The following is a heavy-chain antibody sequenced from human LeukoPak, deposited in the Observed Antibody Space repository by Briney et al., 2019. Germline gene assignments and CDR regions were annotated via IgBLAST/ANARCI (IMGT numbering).Heavy chain of an antibody. CDR1: GFTFSSYW. CDR3: AREGLYYYGMDV. V-gene: IGHV3-74*01. J-gene: IGHJ6*02. Sequence: GGSLRLSCAASGFTFSSYWMHWVRQAPGKGLVWVSRINSDGSSTSYADSVKGRFTISRDNAKNTLYLQMDSLRAEDTAVYYCAREGLYYYGMDVWGQGTTVTVSS. CDR2: INSDGSST.